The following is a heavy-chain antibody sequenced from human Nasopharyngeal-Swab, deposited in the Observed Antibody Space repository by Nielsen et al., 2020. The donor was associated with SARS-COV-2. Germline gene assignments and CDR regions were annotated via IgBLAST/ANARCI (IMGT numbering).Heavy chain of an antibody. Sequence: SETLSLTCNVSGGSISSSSYYWGWIRQPPGKGLEWIGSIYYSGITYYNPSLKSRVTISVDTSKNQFSLKLSSVTAADTAVYYCVRHKYCSSTSCYFRREKASYYYMDVWGKGTTVTVSS. J-gene: IGHJ6*03. V-gene: IGHV4-39*01. CDR2: IYYSGIT. CDR3: VRHKYCSSTSCYFRREKASYYYMDV. CDR1: GGSISSSSYY. D-gene: IGHD2-2*01.